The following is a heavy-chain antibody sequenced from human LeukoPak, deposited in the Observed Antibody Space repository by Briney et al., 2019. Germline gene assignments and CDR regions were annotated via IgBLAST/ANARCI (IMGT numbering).Heavy chain of an antibody. J-gene: IGHJ4*02. Sequence: ASVKVSCEASGYTFTGYYMHWVRQAPGQGLEWMGRINPNSGGTNYAQKFQGRVTMTRDTSISTAYMELSRLRSDETAVYYCGRGLIEHITLGARFDYWGQGTLVTVSS. CDR2: INPNSGGT. D-gene: IGHD1-26*01. CDR1: GYTFTGYY. V-gene: IGHV1-2*06. CDR3: GRGLIEHITLGARFDY.